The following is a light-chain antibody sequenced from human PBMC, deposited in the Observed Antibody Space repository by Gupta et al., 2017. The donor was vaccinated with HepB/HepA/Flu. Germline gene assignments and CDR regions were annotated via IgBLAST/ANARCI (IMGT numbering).Light chain of an antibody. V-gene: IGKV3-15*01. J-gene: IGKJ1*01. CDR2: GAS. Sequence: EIVMTQSPATLSVSPGERATLSCRASQSVSSNLAWYQQKPGQAPRLLIYGASTRATGIPARFSGGGSCAEFSLTTSSLQYEEVAVYYCQQYNNWPPWTFGQGTKVEIK. CDR3: QQYNNWPPWT. CDR1: QSVSSN.